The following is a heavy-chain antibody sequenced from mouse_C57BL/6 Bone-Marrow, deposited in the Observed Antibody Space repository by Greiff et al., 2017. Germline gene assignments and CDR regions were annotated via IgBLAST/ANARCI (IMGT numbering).Heavy chain of an antibody. CDR2: ISDGGSYT. CDR1: GFTFSSYA. V-gene: IGHV5-4*01. J-gene: IGHJ3*01. Sequence: EVQGVESGGGLVKPGGSLKLSCAASGFTFSSYAMSWVRQTPEKRLEWVATISDGGSYTYYPDNVNGRSTFPRDNAKNNLYLQMSHLKSEDTAMYYCAREDYDYEVAYWGQGTLVTVSA. CDR3: AREDYDYEVAY. D-gene: IGHD2-4*01.